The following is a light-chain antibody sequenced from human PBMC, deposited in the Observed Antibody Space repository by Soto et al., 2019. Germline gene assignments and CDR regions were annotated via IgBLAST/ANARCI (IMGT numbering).Light chain of an antibody. CDR3: CSSAGNYLYV. CDR2: DVT. V-gene: IGLV2-11*01. J-gene: IGLJ1*01. CDR1: AGDVGAYNY. Sequence: QSLLTQPRSVSGSPGQSVTISCSGTAGDVGAYNYVSWYQQHPGKAPNLIIYDVTKRPSGVPDRFSASKSGNTPSLTISGLQAEDESDYYCCSSAGNYLYVFGSGTKVIVL.